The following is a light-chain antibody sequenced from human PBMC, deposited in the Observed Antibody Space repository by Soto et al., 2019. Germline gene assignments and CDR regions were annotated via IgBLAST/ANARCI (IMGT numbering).Light chain of an antibody. Sequence: DIQLTQSPSSVSASVGDRVTITCRASQGISVWLAWYQQKPGRAPQLLIYAASTLQTGVPSRFSGSGSGTDFTLTITSLQPEDFATYYCQQANSFPRTFGQGTKLEIK. CDR1: QGISVW. V-gene: IGKV1-12*01. CDR3: QQANSFPRT. CDR2: AAS. J-gene: IGKJ2*01.